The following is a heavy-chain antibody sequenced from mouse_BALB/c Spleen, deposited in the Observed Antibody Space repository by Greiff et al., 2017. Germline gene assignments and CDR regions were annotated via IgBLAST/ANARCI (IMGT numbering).Heavy chain of an antibody. CDR2: IDPANGNT. V-gene: IGHV14-3*02. CDR3: ASPYYGSAWFAY. Sequence: EVKLVESGAELVKPGASVKLSCTASGFNIKDTYMHWVKQRPEQGLEWIGRIDPANGNTKYDPKFQGKATITADTSSNTAYLQLSSLTSEDTAVYYCASPYYGSAWFAYWGQGTLVTVSA. CDR1: GFNIKDTY. D-gene: IGHD1-1*01. J-gene: IGHJ3*01.